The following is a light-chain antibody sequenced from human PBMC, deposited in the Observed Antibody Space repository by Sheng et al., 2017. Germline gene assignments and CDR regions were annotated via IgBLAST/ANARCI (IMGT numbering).Light chain of an antibody. CDR1: QSLVHSNGNTY. V-gene: IGKV2-30*02. Sequence: DVVMTQSPLSLPVTLGQPASISCRSSQSLVHSNGNTYLNWFQQRPGQSPRRLIYNVSNRDSGVPDRFSGSGSGTDFTLKISRVAADDVGVYYCMQGTHWPPVTFGQGTRLEI. CDR3: MQGTHWPPVT. J-gene: IGKJ5*01. CDR2: NVS.